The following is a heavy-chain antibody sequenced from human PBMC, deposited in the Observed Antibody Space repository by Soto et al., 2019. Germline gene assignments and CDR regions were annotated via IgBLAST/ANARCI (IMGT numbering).Heavy chain of an antibody. CDR3: VRQTIVRGVLSWFDP. Sequence: QLQLQESGPRLVKPSETLSLICSVSGGSIRSGSNYWAWIRQPPGKGLDWIGTVYYNGNTYYNALLKSRVTISADTPKNQFSLKLSSVSAAAAAVYYCVRQTIVRGVLSWFDPWGQGTLVTVSS. J-gene: IGHJ5*02. CDR1: GGSIRSGSNY. V-gene: IGHV4-39*01. CDR2: VYYNGNT. D-gene: IGHD3-10*01.